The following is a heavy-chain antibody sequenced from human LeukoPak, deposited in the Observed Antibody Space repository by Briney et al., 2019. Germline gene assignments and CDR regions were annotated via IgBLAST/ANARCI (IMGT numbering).Heavy chain of an antibody. CDR3: ARSLSLRGYFDY. CDR1: GFTFDDYA. Sequence: PGGSLRLSCAASGFTFDDYAMNWVRQVPGKGLEWVSGINWNSGSIDYADSVKGRFTISRDNAKNSLYLQMNSLRPEDMALYFCARSLSLRGYFDYWGQGTLVTVSS. J-gene: IGHJ4*02. D-gene: IGHD1-26*01. V-gene: IGHV3-9*03. CDR2: INWNSGSI.